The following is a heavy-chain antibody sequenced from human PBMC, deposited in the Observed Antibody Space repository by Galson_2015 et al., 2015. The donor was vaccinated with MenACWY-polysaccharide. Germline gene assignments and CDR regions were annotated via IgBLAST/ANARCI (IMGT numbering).Heavy chain of an antibody. V-gene: IGHV4-39*01. J-gene: IGHJ4*02. D-gene: IGHD6-19*01. CDR1: DGSISSTSHY. CDR3: PSGRSGWYGVGDY. CDR2: FYYRGGT. Sequence: SETLSLTCTVSDGSISSTSHYWGWIRQPPGKGLEWLGSFYYRGGTYYNPSLKSRFTISVDTSKTQFSLKLSSVTAADAAVYYCPSGRSGWYGVGDYWGQGTLVTVSS.